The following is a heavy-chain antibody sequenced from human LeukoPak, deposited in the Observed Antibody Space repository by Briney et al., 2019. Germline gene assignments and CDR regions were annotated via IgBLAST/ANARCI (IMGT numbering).Heavy chain of an antibody. J-gene: IGHJ4*02. V-gene: IGHV3-74*01. CDR3: ARLSSGSTLAC. D-gene: IGHD3-10*01. CDR1: GFTFSSHA. CDR2: ISDTGSKT. Sequence: PGGSLRLSCAASGFTFSSHAMRWVRQAPGRGLGWVSWISDTGSKTYYADSVKGRFTISRDNAKNTLYLQMNSQRAEGTAVYYSARLSSGSTLACWGQGILVTVSS.